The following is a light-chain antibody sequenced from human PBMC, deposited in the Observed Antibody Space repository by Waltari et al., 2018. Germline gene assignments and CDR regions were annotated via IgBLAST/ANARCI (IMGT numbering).Light chain of an antibody. V-gene: IGKV1-5*03. Sequence: DIQMTQFPSTLSASVGDRLTLTCRASQSINSWLAWYQQKPGKAPKLLIYKASILESGVPSRFSGSGSGTEFTLTISSLQPDDFATYYCQQYNSYEWTFGQGTKVAIK. CDR3: QQYNSYEWT. CDR2: KAS. CDR1: QSINSW. J-gene: IGKJ1*01.